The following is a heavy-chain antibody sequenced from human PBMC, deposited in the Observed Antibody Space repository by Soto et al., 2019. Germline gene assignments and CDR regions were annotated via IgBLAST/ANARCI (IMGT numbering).Heavy chain of an antibody. D-gene: IGHD3-22*01. V-gene: IGHV3-66*01. CDR2: IYGGGST. J-gene: IGHJ4*02. CDR3: ARVLVRPSYYHSSGYYFNY. Sequence: GGSLRLSCAASGFTVSSIYMSWVRQAPGKGLEWVSVIYGGGSTYYADSVKGRFTISRDDSKNTLNLQMNSLRAEDTAVYYCARVLVRPSYYHSSGYYFNYWRQGTLVSVS. CDR1: GFTVSSIY.